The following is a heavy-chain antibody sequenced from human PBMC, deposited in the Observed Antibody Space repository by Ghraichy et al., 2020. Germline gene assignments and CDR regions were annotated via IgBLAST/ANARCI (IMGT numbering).Heavy chain of an antibody. D-gene: IGHD6-19*01. CDR1: GFTFSSYA. CDR3: VKDRTIIAARIAVAGTGDAFDI. Sequence: GESLNISCSASGFTFSSYAMHWVRQAPGKGLEYVSAISSNGGSTYYADSVKGRFTISRDNSKNTLYLQMSSLRAEDTAVYYCVKDRTIIAARIAVAGTGDAFDIWGQGTMVTVSS. J-gene: IGHJ3*02. V-gene: IGHV3-64D*06. CDR2: ISSNGGST.